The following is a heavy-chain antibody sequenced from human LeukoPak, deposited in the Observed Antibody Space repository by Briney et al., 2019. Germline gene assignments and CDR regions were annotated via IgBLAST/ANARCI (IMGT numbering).Heavy chain of an antibody. CDR1: GFTFSGSA. V-gene: IGHV3-73*01. J-gene: IGHJ3*02. CDR2: IRSKANSYAT. CDR3: TRRDAFDI. Sequence: GGSLRLSCAASGFTFSGSAMHWVRQASGKRLEWVCRIRSKANSYATAYAASVKGRFTISRDDSKNTAYLQMNSLKTEDTAVYYCTRRDAFDIWGQGTMVTVSS.